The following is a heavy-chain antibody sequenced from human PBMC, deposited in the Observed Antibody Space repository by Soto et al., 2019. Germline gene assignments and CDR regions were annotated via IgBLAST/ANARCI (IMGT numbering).Heavy chain of an antibody. Sequence: HPGGSLRLSCAASGFTFSSYWMSWVRQAPGKGLEWVANIKQDGSEKYYVDSVKGRFTISRDNAKNSLYLQMNSLRAEDTAVYYCARDSPRPLRFYYYGMDVWGQGTTVTVSS. CDR1: GFTFSSYW. D-gene: IGHD3-3*01. V-gene: IGHV3-7*05. CDR2: IKQDGSEK. CDR3: ARDSPRPLRFYYYGMDV. J-gene: IGHJ6*02.